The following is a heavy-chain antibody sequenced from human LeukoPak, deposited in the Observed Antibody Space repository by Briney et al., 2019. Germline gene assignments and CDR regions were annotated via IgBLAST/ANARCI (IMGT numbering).Heavy chain of an antibody. CDR2: ISVTSTYI. CDR3: ASLGYSLDY. D-gene: IGHD5-18*01. CDR1: GPTFTSYT. V-gene: IGHV3-21*01. J-gene: IGHJ4*02. Sequence: GGSLRLSCAASGPTFTSYTMNWVRQAPGKGLQWVSSISVTSTYIHYADSVKGRFTISRDNAKNSLYLQMNSLRAEDTAVYYCASLGYSLDYWGQGTLVTVSS.